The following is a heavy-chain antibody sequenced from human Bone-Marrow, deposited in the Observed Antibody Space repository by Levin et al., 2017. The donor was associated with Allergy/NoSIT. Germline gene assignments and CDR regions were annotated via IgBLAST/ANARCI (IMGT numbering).Heavy chain of an antibody. CDR3: AKVPSSFGGSYYFHH. CDR1: GFTFDDFA. D-gene: IGHD3-16*01. Sequence: SLKISCAASGFTFDDFAMHWVRQVPEKGLEWVSGINWNSNTIDYADSVKGRFTISRDNAKKSLYLQMNSLRPEDKAFYYCAKVPSSFGGSYYFHHWGRGTLVTVSS. CDR2: INWNSNTI. V-gene: IGHV3-9*01. J-gene: IGHJ1*01.